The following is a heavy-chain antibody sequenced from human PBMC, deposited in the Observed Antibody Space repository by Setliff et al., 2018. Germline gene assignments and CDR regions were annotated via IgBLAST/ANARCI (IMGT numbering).Heavy chain of an antibody. D-gene: IGHD3-22*01. V-gene: IGHV3-33*01. J-gene: IGHJ3*02. Sequence: PGGSLRLSCAASGFTFNNFAMHWVRQAPGKGLEWVAVIWYDGSNKYYADSVKGRFTISRDNSKNTLFLQMLSLRVEDTAVYYCVTGMGTHYYDPSAQGPFAIWGQGTMVTVSS. CDR1: GFTFNNFA. CDR3: VTGMGTHYYDPSAQGPFAI. CDR2: IWYDGSNK.